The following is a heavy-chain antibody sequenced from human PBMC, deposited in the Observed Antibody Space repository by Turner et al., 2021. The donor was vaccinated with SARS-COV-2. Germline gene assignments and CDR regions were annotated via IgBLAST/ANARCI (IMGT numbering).Heavy chain of an antibody. CDR2: AYYKGNT. V-gene: IGHV4-39*01. CDR3: ASHRVGATIYYDYGMDV. Sequence: QLQLQESGPGLMKSSETLSLTCTVSGGSVRSSSHYWGWIRQPPGKGLEWIGNAYYKGNTYYNPSLKSRVTISVDTSKNQFSLNLNSVTAADTAMYYCASHRVGATIYYDYGMDVWGQGATVTVSS. J-gene: IGHJ6*02. CDR1: GGSVRSSSHY. D-gene: IGHD1-26*01.